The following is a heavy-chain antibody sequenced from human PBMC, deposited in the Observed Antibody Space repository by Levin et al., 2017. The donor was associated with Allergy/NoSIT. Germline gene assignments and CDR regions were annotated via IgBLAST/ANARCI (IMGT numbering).Heavy chain of an antibody. V-gene: IGHV4-39*01. CDR1: GGSISNKNYY. D-gene: IGHD5-18*01. CDR3: ARSSWIQLWPDAFDI. CDR2: IYYSGST. J-gene: IGHJ3*02. Sequence: GSLRLSCTVSGGSISNKNYYWGWIRQPPGKGPEWIGSIYYSGSTYYNPSLKSRVTISVDTSKNQFSLILSSVTAADTAVYYCARSSWIQLWPDAFDIWGQGTMVTVSS.